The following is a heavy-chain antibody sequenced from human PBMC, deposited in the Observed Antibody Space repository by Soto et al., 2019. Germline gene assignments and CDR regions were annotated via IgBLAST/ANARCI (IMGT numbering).Heavy chain of an antibody. J-gene: IGHJ4*02. CDR2: IYYSGST. Sequence: QVQLQESGPGLVKPSQTLSLTCTVSGGSISSGGYYWSWIRQHPGKGLEWIGYIYYSGSTYYNPSLTSRVTISVDTSKNQFSLKLSSVTAADTAVYYCARAYGSGSYYSDYWGQGTLVTVSS. V-gene: IGHV4-31*03. CDR3: ARAYGSGSYYSDY. D-gene: IGHD3-10*01. CDR1: GGSISSGGYY.